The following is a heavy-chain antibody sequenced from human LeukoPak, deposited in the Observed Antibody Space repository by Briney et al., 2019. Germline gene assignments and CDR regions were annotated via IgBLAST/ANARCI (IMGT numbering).Heavy chain of an antibody. V-gene: IGHV5-51*01. D-gene: IGHD5-18*01. Sequence: GESLKISCKVSGFTFTSFWIGWVRQMPGKGLEWMGLIYPSDSDTRYTPSFQGQVTISADRSISTAYPQWNSLQAPDTAIYYCARGHNYAGDYWGQGTLVTVSS. CDR3: ARGHNYAGDY. CDR2: IYPSDSDT. CDR1: GFTFTSFW. J-gene: IGHJ4*02.